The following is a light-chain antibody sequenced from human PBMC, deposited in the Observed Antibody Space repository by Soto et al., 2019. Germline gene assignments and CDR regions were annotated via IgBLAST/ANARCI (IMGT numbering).Light chain of an antibody. V-gene: IGLV1-40*01. Sequence: QAVVTQPPSVSGAPGQRVTISCTGNSSNIGAGHDVHWYRQLPETAPKLLIYGNTNRPSGVPGRFSGSKFGTSAYLAITGLQAEDEADYYCQSYDSSLRVFGGGTKLTVL. CDR3: QSYDSSLRV. J-gene: IGLJ2*01. CDR2: GNT. CDR1: SSNIGAGHD.